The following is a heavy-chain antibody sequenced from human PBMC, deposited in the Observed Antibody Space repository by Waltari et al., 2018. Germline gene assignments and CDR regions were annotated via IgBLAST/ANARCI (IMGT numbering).Heavy chain of an antibody. Sequence: QLQLQESGPGLVKPSETLSLTCTVSGGSISSSSYYWGWIRQPPGKGLEWIGSIYYSGRTYYNPSLKSRVTISVDTSKNQFSLKLSSVTAADTAVYYCARDPNGEQQLVSWFDPWGQGTLVTVSS. CDR2: IYYSGRT. J-gene: IGHJ5*02. V-gene: IGHV4-39*07. CDR3: ARDPNGEQQLVSWFDP. D-gene: IGHD6-13*01. CDR1: GGSISSSSYY.